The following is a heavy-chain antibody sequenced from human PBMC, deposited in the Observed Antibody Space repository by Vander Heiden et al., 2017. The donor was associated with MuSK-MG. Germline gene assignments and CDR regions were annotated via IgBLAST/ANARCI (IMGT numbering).Heavy chain of an antibody. CDR2: TYYSGST. CDR3: ARHRRYFDWLLYD. D-gene: IGHD3-9*01. Sequence: QLQLQESGPGLAKPSETLSLTCTVPGGSISSSSYYWGWIRQPPGKGLEWIGSTYYSGSTYYNPALKSRVTISVDTSKNQFSLKLSSVTAADTAVYYWARHRRYFDWLLYDWGQGTLVTVSS. J-gene: IGHJ4*02. CDR1: GGSISSSSYY. V-gene: IGHV4-39*01.